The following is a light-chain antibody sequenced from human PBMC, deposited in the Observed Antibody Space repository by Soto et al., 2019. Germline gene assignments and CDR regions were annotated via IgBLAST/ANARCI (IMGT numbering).Light chain of an antibody. CDR3: QQRSNWPPLYT. CDR1: KSVSSY. J-gene: IGKJ2*01. CDR2: DAS. V-gene: IGKV3-11*01. Sequence: EIVLTQSPATLSLSPGERATLSCRASKSVSSYLAWYQQKPGQAPRLLIYDASHRATGIPARFSGSGSGTDFTLTISSLEPEDFAVYYCQQRSNWPPLYTFGQGTKLEIK.